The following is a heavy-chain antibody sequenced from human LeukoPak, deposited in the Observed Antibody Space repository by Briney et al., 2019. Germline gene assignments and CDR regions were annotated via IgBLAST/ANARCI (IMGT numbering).Heavy chain of an antibody. V-gene: IGHV3-30-3*01. D-gene: IGHD1-26*01. CDR1: GFTFSSFA. Sequence: GGSLRLSCAASGFTFSSFAMHWVRQAPGKGLEWLAVISYDGSNDYYAGSLKGRFTMSRDNSRNTLYLQIKSLRPDDTAVYYCARDAGGAFYWYFDLWGRGTLVTVSS. J-gene: IGHJ2*01. CDR3: ARDAGGAFYWYFDL. CDR2: ISYDGSND.